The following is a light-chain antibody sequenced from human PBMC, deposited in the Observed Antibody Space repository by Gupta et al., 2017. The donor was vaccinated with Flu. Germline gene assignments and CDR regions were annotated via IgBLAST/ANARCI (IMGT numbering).Light chain of an antibody. V-gene: IGKV1-6*01. Sequence: AIQMTQSPSSLSASVGDRVTITCRASQGIRNDLGWYQQKPGKAPKLLIYAASSLQSGVPSRFSGSGYGTDFTLTISSRQPEDFATYYCRQNDNYPAWTFGQGTKVEIK. J-gene: IGKJ1*01. CDR2: AAS. CDR3: RQNDNYPAWT. CDR1: QGIRND.